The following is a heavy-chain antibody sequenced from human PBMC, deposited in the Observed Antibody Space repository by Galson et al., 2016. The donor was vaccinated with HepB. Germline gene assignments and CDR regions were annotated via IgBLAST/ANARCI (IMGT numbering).Heavy chain of an antibody. CDR3: ARDVWSAGTMVTA. CDR1: GALISSYY. D-gene: IGHD5-18*01. V-gene: IGHV4-4*07. CDR2: IYPSGST. Sequence: SETLSLTCTVSGALISSYYWSWIRQPAGEGLEWIGRIYPSGSTNYNPSLKSRVTMSVDTSKNQFSLNLTSVTAADTAVYYCARDVWSAGTMVTAWGQGTLVTVSS. J-gene: IGHJ4*02.